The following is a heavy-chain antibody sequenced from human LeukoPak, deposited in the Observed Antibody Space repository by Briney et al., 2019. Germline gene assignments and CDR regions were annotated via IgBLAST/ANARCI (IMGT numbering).Heavy chain of an antibody. V-gene: IGHV3-30*18. D-gene: IGHD6-19*01. CDR1: GFTFSSYG. CDR3: AKFAASSGWYDDDY. Sequence: GRSLRLSCAASGFTFSSYGMHWVRQAPGKGLEWVAVISYDGSNKYYADSVKGRFTISRDNSKNTLYLQMNSLRAEDTAVYYCAKFAASSGWYDDDYWGQGTLATVSS. CDR2: ISYDGSNK. J-gene: IGHJ4*02.